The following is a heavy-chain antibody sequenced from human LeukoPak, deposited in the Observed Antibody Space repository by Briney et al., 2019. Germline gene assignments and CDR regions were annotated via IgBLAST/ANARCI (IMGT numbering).Heavy chain of an antibody. D-gene: IGHD3-10*01. V-gene: IGHV3-66*02. CDR2: TYSGGST. CDR3: ARDRRGVNYFDY. CDR1: GFTVSSNY. J-gene: IGHJ4*02. Sequence: GGSLRLSCAASGFTVSSNYMSWVRQAPGKGLEWVSVTYSGGSTYYADSVKGRFTISRDNSKNTLYLQMNSLRAEDTAVYYCARDRRGVNYFDYWGQGTLVTVSS.